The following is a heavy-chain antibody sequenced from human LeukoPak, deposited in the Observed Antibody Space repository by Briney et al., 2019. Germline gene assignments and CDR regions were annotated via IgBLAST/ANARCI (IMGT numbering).Heavy chain of an antibody. Sequence: KPSQTLSLTCAISGDSVSSNSAAWNWIRQSPSRGLEWQGRTYYRSKWYTYYAVSVKSRISINRDTSKNQISLQLNSVTPEDTAVYYCARSTGPIDYWGQGTLVTVSS. J-gene: IGHJ4*02. CDR1: GDSVSSNSAA. CDR2: TYYRSKWYT. CDR3: ARSTGPIDY. D-gene: IGHD1-1*01. V-gene: IGHV6-1*01.